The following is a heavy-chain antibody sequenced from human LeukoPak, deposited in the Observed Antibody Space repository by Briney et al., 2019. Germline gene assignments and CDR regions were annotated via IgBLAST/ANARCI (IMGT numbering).Heavy chain of an antibody. CDR3: ARRPMILVVAFDY. V-gene: IGHV3-21*01. CDR1: GFTFSSYS. Sequence: GGSLRLSCAASGFTFSSYSMNWVRQAPGKGLEWVSFISTSSSYIYYADSVKGRFTISRDNAKNSLYLQMNSLRVEDTAVYYCARRPMILVVAFDYWGQGTLVSVSS. CDR2: ISTSSSYI. D-gene: IGHD3-22*01. J-gene: IGHJ4*02.